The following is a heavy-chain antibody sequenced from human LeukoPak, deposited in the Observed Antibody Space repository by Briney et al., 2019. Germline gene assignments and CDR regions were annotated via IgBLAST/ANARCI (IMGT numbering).Heavy chain of an antibody. Sequence: GGSLRLSCAASGFTFSSYWMHWVRQAPGKGLVWVSSINSDGSSTNYADSVKGRFTISRDNSRNTLYLQMNSLRVADTAVYFCTKVRLSNLYYYYGMDVWGQGTTVTVSS. J-gene: IGHJ6*02. CDR2: INSDGSST. D-gene: IGHD2-21*02. CDR3: TKVRLSNLYYYYGMDV. V-gene: IGHV3-74*01. CDR1: GFTFSSYW.